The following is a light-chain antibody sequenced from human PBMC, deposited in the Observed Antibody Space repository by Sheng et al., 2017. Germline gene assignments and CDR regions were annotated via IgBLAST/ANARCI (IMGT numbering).Light chain of an antibody. J-gene: IGLJ1*01. CDR3: AAWDDRLNVYV. CDR2: SDS. CDR1: GSNIGRSP. Sequence: QSVLTQPPSASGTPGQRVTISCSGSGSNIGRSPVNWYQQLPGTAPKFLIYSDSYRPSGVPARFSGSKSGTSASLAISGLQSEDEADYYCAAWDDRLNVYVFGTGTKVSAL. V-gene: IGLV1-44*01.